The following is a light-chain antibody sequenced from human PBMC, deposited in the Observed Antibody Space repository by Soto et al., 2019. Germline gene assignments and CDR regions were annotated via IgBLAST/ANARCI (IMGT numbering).Light chain of an antibody. CDR1: SANIGAGYD. CDR2: GNN. J-gene: IGLJ2*01. Sequence: QSALTQPASVSGSPGQSITISCIGSSANIGAGYDVHWYQQFPGTAPKLLIHGNNDRPSGVSDRFSASKSGTSASLAITGLQAEDEADYYCQSYDSSLRVYVVFGGGTKLTVL. V-gene: IGLV1-40*01. CDR3: QSYDSSLRVYVV.